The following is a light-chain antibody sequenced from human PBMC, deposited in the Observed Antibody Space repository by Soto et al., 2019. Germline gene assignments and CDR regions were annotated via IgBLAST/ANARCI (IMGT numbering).Light chain of an antibody. CDR2: GAS. J-gene: IGKJ2*01. CDR3: QQYESSPPSYP. V-gene: IGKV3-20*01. Sequence: EIVLTQSPGTLSLSPGERATLSCRASQSLTSSYLAWYQQKPGQAPRLLIYGASSRATGIPDRFSASGSGTDFTLSISRLEPADFAVYYSQQYESSPPSYPFGQGTKLVIK. CDR1: QSLTSSY.